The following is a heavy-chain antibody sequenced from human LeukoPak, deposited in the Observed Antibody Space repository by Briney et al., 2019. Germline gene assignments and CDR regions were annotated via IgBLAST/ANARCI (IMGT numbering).Heavy chain of an antibody. J-gene: IGHJ4*02. D-gene: IGHD3-16*01. V-gene: IGHV4-4*07. CDR1: GGSISSYH. CDR3: ARAPLMTTPTTDLYYFDY. Sequence: SETLSLTCTVSGGSISSYHWSWIRQAAGKGLEWIGRIYTSGSTKYNPSLKSRLTMSVETSKNQISLKLSSVTAADTAVYYCARAPLMTTPTTDLYYFDYWGQGTLVTVYS. CDR2: IYTSGST.